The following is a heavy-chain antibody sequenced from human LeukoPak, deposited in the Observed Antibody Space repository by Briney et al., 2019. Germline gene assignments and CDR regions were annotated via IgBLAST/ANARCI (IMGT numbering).Heavy chain of an antibody. CDR3: ARVRLDRSERNLDAFEN. Sequence: GGSLRLSCAASGFTVSSNYMSWVRQAPGKGLEWVSNIYSGGSTYYADSVKGRFTISRDNSKNTAYLQMNSLRAGDTAVYFCARVRLDRSERNLDAFENWGQGTMVTVSS. CDR1: GFTVSSNY. J-gene: IGHJ3*02. V-gene: IGHV3-53*01. CDR2: IYSGGST. D-gene: IGHD1-14*01.